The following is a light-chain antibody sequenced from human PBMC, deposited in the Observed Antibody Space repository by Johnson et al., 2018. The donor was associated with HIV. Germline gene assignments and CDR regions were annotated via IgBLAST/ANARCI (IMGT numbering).Light chain of an antibody. CDR1: SSNIGNNY. J-gene: IGLJ1*01. CDR3: GTWDSSLGAWV. CDR2: DNN. V-gene: IGLV1-51*01. Sequence: QSVLTQPPSVSAAPGQKVAISCSGSSSNIGNNYVSWYQQVPGTAPKLLIYDNNRRPSGIPDRFSGSKSGSLATLGITGLQTGDEADYYCGTWDSSLGAWVFGTGTKVTVL.